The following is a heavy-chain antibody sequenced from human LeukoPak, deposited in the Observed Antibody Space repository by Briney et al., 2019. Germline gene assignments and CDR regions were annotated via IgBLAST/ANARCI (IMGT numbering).Heavy chain of an antibody. Sequence: KPSETLSLTCSVSGGSISGYYWSWLRQPSGRGLEWIGYFYYSGSTTYNPSLKGRVTITVDTSENHFSLKLSSVTAADTAVYYCARGPNSGYGRFDYWGQGTLVTVSS. CDR1: GGSISGYY. D-gene: IGHD5-12*01. V-gene: IGHV4-59*01. J-gene: IGHJ4*02. CDR2: FYYSGST. CDR3: ARGPNSGYGRFDY.